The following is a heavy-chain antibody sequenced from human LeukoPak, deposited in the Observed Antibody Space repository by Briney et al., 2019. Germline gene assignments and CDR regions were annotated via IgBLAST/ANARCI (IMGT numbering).Heavy chain of an antibody. D-gene: IGHD3-9*01. CDR3: ARHGILTGYYIFDY. J-gene: IGHJ4*02. CDR1: GYTFTSYG. CDR2: ISANNDNT. Sequence: ASVKVSCKASGYTFTSYGISWVRQAPGQGLEWMGWISANNDNTNYAQKLQGRVTMTTDTSTNTAHMELRSLRSDDTAVYYCARHGILTGYYIFDYWGQGTLVTVSS. V-gene: IGHV1-18*01.